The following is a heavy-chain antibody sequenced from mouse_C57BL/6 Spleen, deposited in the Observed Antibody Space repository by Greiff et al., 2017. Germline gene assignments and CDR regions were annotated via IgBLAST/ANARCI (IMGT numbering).Heavy chain of an antibody. CDR2: LNPSSGYT. J-gene: IGHJ1*03. CDR1: GYTFTSYW. Sequence: QVQLQQSGAELAKPGASVKLPCKASGYTFTSYWMHWVKQRPGQGLEWVGYLNPSSGYTKYNQKFKDKATLTADTSSSTAYMQLSSLTYEDSAVDYGARNYYGSSYWYCDVWGTGTTVTVSS. V-gene: IGHV1-7*01. D-gene: IGHD1-1*01. CDR3: ARNYYGSSYWYCDV.